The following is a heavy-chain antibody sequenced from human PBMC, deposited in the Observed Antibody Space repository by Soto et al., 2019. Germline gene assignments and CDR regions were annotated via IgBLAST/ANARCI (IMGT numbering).Heavy chain of an antibody. J-gene: IGHJ4*02. D-gene: IGHD1-1*01. CDR2: ISAHNGNT. CDR1: GYDFTTYG. V-gene: IGHV1-18*01. Sequence: QVHLVQSGAEVKKPGASVKVSCKGSGYDFTTYGITWVRQAPGQGLEWMAWISAHNGNTDYAQKLQGRVTVTRDTPTTTAYMELRSRRSDDTAVYYCARGRYGDYWGQGALVTVSS. CDR3: ARGRYGDY.